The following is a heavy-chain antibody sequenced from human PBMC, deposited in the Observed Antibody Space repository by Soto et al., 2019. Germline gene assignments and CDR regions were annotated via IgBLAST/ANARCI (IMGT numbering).Heavy chain of an antibody. J-gene: IGHJ4*02. V-gene: IGHV4-34*01. D-gene: IGHD3-10*01. CDR3: ASYGSGSYYNNNRFDY. Sequence: PSDTLSLTCAVYGGSFSVYYWSWIRQPPGKGLEWIGEINHSGSTNYNPSLKSRVTISVDTSKNQFSLKLSSVTAADTAVYYCASYGSGSYYNNNRFDYWGQGTLVTVSS. CDR1: GGSFSVYY. CDR2: INHSGST.